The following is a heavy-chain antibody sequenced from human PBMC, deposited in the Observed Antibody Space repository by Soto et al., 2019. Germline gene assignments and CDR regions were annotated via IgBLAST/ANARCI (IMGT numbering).Heavy chain of an antibody. CDR2: AYYSEST. Sequence: SETLSLTCTVSGASIRSSTYQWGWIRQPPGRGLEWIGSAYYSESTYYNPSLKSRVTISVDTSKNQFSLKVSSVTAADTAVYYCARHNSWQVDYCGQGTRVTFS. CDR1: GASIRSSTYQ. CDR3: ARHNSWQVDY. V-gene: IGHV4-39*01. D-gene: IGHD6-13*01. J-gene: IGHJ4*02.